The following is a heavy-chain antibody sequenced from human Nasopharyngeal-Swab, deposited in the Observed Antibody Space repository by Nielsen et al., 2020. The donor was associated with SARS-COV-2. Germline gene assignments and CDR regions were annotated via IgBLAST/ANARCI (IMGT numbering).Heavy chain of an antibody. V-gene: IGHV3-73*01. CDR2: IRSKANSYAT. D-gene: IGHD2-15*01. CDR1: GFTFSGSA. J-gene: IGHJ5*02. CDR3: TSERVVAATAGT. Sequence: GESLKISCAASGFTFSGSAIHWVRQASGKGLEWVGRIRSKANSYATAYAASVKGRFTISRDDSKNTAYLQMNSLKTEDTAVYYCTSERVVAATAGTWGQGTLVTVSS.